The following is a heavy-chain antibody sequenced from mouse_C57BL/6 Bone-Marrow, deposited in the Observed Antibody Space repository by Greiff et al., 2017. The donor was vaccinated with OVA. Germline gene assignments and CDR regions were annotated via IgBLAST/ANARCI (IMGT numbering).Heavy chain of an antibody. V-gene: IGHV1-64*01. CDR3: ARFGGYPFAY. CDR2: IHPNSGST. Sequence: QVHVKQSGAELVKPGASVKLSCKASGYTFTSYWMHWVKQRPGQGLEWIGMIHPNSGSTNYNEKFKSKATLTVDKSSSTAYMQLSSLTSEDSAVYYCARFGGYPFAYWGQGTLVTVSA. J-gene: IGHJ3*01. CDR1: GYTFTSYW. D-gene: IGHD2-2*01.